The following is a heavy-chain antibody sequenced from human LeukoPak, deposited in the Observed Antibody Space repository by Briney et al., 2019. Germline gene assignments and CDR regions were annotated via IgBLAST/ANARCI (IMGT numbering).Heavy chain of an antibody. Sequence: ASVKVSCKASGYTFPGYYMHWVRQPPGQGLEGMGWINPNSGGTKYAQKFQGRVTMTRDKSISTAYMELSRLRSDDTDVYYCAREGDYYDSSGYYNLDYWGQGTLVTVS. CDR3: AREGDYYDSSGYYNLDY. CDR2: INPNSGGT. J-gene: IGHJ4*02. V-gene: IGHV1-2*02. CDR1: GYTFPGYY. D-gene: IGHD3-22*01.